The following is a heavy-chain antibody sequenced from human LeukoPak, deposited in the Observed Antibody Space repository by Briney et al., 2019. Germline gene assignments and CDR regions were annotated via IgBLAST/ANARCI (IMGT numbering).Heavy chain of an antibody. CDR3: AKEHSGYGIDFDY. CDR1: GFTFSSYA. CDR2: ISYDGSNK. Sequence: PGGSLRLSCAASGFTFSSYAMHWVRQAPGKGLEWVAVISYDGSNKYYADSVKGRFTISRDNSKNTLYLQMNSLRAEDSAVYYCAKEHSGYGIDFDYWGQGTLVTVSS. J-gene: IGHJ4*02. D-gene: IGHD5-12*01. V-gene: IGHV3-30*04.